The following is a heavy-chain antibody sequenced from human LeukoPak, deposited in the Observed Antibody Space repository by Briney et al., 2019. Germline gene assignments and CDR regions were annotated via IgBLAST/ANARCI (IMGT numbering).Heavy chain of an antibody. V-gene: IGHV3-7*01. Sequence: GGSLRLSCAASGFAFSSYWMSWVRQAPGKGLEWVANIKQDGSEKYYVDSVKGRFTISRDNAKNSLYLQMNSLRGEDTAIYYCARGPSSAWSLGYWGQGTLVTVSS. CDR1: GFAFSSYW. D-gene: IGHD6-19*01. CDR3: ARGPSSAWSLGY. CDR2: IKQDGSEK. J-gene: IGHJ4*02.